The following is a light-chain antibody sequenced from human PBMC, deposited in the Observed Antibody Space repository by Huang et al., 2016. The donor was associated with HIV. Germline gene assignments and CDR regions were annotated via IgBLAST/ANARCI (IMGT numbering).Light chain of an antibody. Sequence: DIQMTQSPSSLSAFVGDNVTITCRASQNINIHLNWYQQRPGKGPTLLIYTTSSLYSGVPSRFSGSGSGTHFTLTINSLQPEDSATYSCQQSYSSPRVTFGPGTK. V-gene: IGKV1-39*01. CDR2: TTS. CDR3: QQSYSSPRVT. CDR1: QNINIH. J-gene: IGKJ3*01.